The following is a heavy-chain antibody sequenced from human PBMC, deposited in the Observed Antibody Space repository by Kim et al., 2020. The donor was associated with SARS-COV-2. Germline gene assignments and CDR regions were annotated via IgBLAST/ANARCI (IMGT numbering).Heavy chain of an antibody. J-gene: IGHJ4*02. D-gene: IGHD6-13*01. V-gene: IGHV3-23*01. CDR2: T. Sequence: TYYPDSVKGRFTISRANSKTTLYLQMNGLRAEDTAVYYWAKVGTYSRFDYWGQGTLVTVSS. CDR3: AKVGTYSRFDY.